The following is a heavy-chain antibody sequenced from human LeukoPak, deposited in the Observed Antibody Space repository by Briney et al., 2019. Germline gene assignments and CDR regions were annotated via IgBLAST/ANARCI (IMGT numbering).Heavy chain of an antibody. Sequence: GGSLRLSCAASGFTFSSYAMSWVRQAPGKGLEWVSAISGSGGSTYYADSVKGRFTISRDNSKDTLYLQMNSLRAEDTAVYYCAKDNIVGATTNVDYWGQGTLVTVSS. J-gene: IGHJ4*02. D-gene: IGHD1-26*01. CDR3: AKDNIVGATTNVDY. CDR2: ISGSGGST. V-gene: IGHV3-23*01. CDR1: GFTFSSYA.